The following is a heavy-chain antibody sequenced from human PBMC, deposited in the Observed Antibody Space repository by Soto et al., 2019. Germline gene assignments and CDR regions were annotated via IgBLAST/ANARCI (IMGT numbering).Heavy chain of an antibody. V-gene: IGHV1-18*04. J-gene: IGHJ1*01. CDR2: ISAYNGNT. Sequence: ASVKVSCKASGYTFTSYGISWVRQAPGQGLEWMGWISAYNGNTNYAQKLQGRVTMTTDTSTSTAYMEPRSLRSDDTAVYYCARDRPYSSSWYLAEYFQHWGQGTLVTVSS. D-gene: IGHD6-13*01. CDR1: GYTFTSYG. CDR3: ARDRPYSSSWYLAEYFQH.